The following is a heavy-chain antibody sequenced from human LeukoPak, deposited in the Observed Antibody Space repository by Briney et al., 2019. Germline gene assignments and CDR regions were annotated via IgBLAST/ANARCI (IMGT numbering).Heavy chain of an antibody. D-gene: IGHD6-19*01. CDR3: AADLYVGAGKGNEYFQH. CDR1: GYTFTSYD. CDR2: MNPNSGNT. V-gene: IGHV1-8*01. Sequence: ASVKVSCKASGYTFTSYDINWVRQATGQGLEWMGWMNPNSGNTGYAQKFQGRVTMTRNTSISTAYMELSSLRSEDTAVYYCAADLYVGAGKGNEYFQHWGQGTLVTVSS. J-gene: IGHJ1*01.